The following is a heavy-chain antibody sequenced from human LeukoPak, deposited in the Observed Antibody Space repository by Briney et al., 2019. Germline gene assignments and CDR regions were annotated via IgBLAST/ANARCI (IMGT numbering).Heavy chain of an antibody. CDR3: ARDLRTSLVRGAWYYYYGMDV. Sequence: GGSLRLSCAATGFTFSSYWMSWVRQAPGKGLEWVANIKQDGSEKYYVDSVKGRFTISRDNAKNSLYLQMNNLRAEDTAVYYCARDLRTSLVRGAWYYYYGMDVWGKGTTVTVSS. CDR1: GFTFSSYW. J-gene: IGHJ6*04. D-gene: IGHD3-10*01. CDR2: IKQDGSEK. V-gene: IGHV3-7*03.